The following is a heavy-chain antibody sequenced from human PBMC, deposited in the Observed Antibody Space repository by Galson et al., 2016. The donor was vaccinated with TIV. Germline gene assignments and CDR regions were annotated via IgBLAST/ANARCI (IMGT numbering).Heavy chain of an antibody. Sequence: SLRLSCAAFGFTFSAYAMHWVRQAPGKGLEWVSTISSSGRFVYYADSLKGRFTISRDSATSSLHLQMNSLRAEDSGIYYCARVRGDGEYSYGAFVYWGQGTLLTVSS. V-gene: IGHV3-21*01. CDR2: ISSSGRFV. CDR1: GFTFSAYA. D-gene: IGHD2/OR15-2a*01. CDR3: ARVRGDGEYSYGAFVY. J-gene: IGHJ4*02.